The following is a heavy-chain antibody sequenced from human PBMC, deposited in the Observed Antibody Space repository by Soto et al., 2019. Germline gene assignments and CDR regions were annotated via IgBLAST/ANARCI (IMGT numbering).Heavy chain of an antibody. J-gene: IGHJ4*02. CDR2: ISYDGSNK. CDR1: GFTFSSYG. V-gene: IGHV3-30*18. CDR3: AQPAYYDFWSGYLV. D-gene: IGHD3-3*01. Sequence: GGSLRLSCAASGFTFSSYGMHWVRQAPGKGLEWVTVISYDGSNKYYADSVKGRFTISRDNSKNTLYLQMNSLRAEDTAVYYCAQPAYYDFWSGYLVWGQGTLVTVSS.